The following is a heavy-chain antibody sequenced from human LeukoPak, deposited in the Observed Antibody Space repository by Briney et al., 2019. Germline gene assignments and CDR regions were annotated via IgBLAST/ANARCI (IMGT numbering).Heavy chain of an antibody. D-gene: IGHD6-13*01. CDR2: ISYDGSDK. Sequence: GGSLRLSCAASGFTFSSYGLHWVRQAPGKGLEWAAVISYDGSDKHYADSVKGRFTISRDNSKNTLYLQMNSLRPEDSAVYYRAKDHGSSWTVLDSWGQGTLVTVSS. J-gene: IGHJ4*02. CDR1: GFTFSSYG. V-gene: IGHV3-30*18. CDR3: AKDHGSSWTVLDS.